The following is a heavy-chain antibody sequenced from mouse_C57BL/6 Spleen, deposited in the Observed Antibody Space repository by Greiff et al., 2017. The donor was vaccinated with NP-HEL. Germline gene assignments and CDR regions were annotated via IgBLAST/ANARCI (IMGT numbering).Heavy chain of an antibody. CDR3: AKGVYYDYVLFDY. CDR1: GYTFTSYG. CDR2: IYPRSGNT. V-gene: IGHV1-81*01. J-gene: IGHJ2*01. D-gene: IGHD2-4*01. Sequence: QVQLQQSGAELARPGASVKLSCKASGYTFTSYGISWVKQRTGQGLEWIGEIYPRSGNTYYNGKFKGKATLTADKSSSTAYMELRSLTSEDSAVYFCAKGVYYDYVLFDYWGQGTTLTVSS.